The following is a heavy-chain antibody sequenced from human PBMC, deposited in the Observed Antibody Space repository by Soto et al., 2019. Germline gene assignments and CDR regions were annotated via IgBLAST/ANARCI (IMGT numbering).Heavy chain of an antibody. CDR3: ALLSSSWYDGENYYYYYGMDV. Sequence: PSETLSLTCAVSGGSISSSNWWSWVRQPPGKGLEWIGEIYHSGSTNYNPSLKSRVTISVDKSKNQFSLKLSSVTAADTAVYYCALLSSSWYDGENYYYYYGMDVWGQGTTVTVSS. CDR2: IYHSGST. V-gene: IGHV4-4*02. CDR1: GGSISSSNW. J-gene: IGHJ6*02. D-gene: IGHD6-13*01.